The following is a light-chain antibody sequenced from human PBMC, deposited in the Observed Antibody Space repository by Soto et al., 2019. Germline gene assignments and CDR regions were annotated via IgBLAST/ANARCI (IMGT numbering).Light chain of an antibody. CDR1: QGISSS. CDR3: QQYYSYQIT. J-gene: IGKJ5*01. CDR2: AAS. V-gene: IGKV1-8*01. Sequence: AIRMTQSPSSLSESTGDRVTITCRASQGISSSLAWYQQKPGKAPKLLIYAASTLQSGVPSRFSGSGSGTDFTLTISCLQSEDFATYYCQQYYSYQITFGQGTRLEI.